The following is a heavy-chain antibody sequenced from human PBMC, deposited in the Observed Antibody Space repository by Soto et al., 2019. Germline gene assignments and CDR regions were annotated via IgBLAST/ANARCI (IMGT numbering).Heavy chain of an antibody. J-gene: IGHJ6*02. V-gene: IGHV3-30*18. CDR1: GFTFSSYG. D-gene: IGHD3-10*01. CDR3: AKDFGDHRATYYYSGMDV. Sequence: QVQLVESGGGVVQPGRSLRLSCAASGFTFSSYGMHWVRQAPGKGLEWVAVISYDGSNKYYADSVKGRFTISRDNSKNTLYLQMNSLRAEDTAVYYCAKDFGDHRATYYYSGMDVWGQGTTVTVSS. CDR2: ISYDGSNK.